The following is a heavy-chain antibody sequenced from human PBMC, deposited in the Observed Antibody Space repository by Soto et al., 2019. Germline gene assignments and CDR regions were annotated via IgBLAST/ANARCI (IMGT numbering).Heavy chain of an antibody. CDR2: IYNTESA. Sequence: SETLSLTCSVSGGFISGYHWSWLRQPPGKGLEWIGQIYNTESAYYNPSLKSRVTISVDTSKNHFSLILTSVTPADTAVYYCATYSEGSGGQSYWGQGTPVTVSS. V-gene: IGHV4-59*01. D-gene: IGHD4-4*01. CDR3: ATYSEGSGGQSY. J-gene: IGHJ4*02. CDR1: GGFISGYH.